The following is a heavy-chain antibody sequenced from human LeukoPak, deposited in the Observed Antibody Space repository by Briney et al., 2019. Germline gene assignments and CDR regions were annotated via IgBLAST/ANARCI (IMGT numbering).Heavy chain of an antibody. D-gene: IGHD2-2*02. CDR3: ARDVSRDVSCYTD. J-gene: IGHJ4*02. CDR1: GYTFKDHG. CDR2: ISSSGKYI. V-gene: IGHV3-21*01. Sequence: GGSLRLSCAASGYTFKDHGMSWVRQAPGKGLEWVSSISSSGKYIYYADSMKGRFTISRDNAKNSLYLQMNSLRAEDTAVYHCARDVSRDVSCYTDWGQGTLVTVSS.